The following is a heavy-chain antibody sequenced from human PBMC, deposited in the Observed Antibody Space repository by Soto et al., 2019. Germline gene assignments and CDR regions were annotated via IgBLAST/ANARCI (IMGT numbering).Heavy chain of an antibody. CDR1: GGSFSGYY. V-gene: IGHV4-34*01. Sequence: SETLSLTCAVYGGSFSGYYWSWIRQPPGKGLEWIGEINHSGSTNYNPSLKSRVTISVDTSKNQFSLKLSSVTAADTAVYYCARGEYSSSLGFDNWGQGTLVTVSS. CDR3: ARGEYSSSLGFDN. J-gene: IGHJ4*02. CDR2: INHSGST. D-gene: IGHD6-6*01.